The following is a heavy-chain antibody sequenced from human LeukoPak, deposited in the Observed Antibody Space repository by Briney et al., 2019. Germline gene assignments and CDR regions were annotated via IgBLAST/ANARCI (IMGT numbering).Heavy chain of an antibody. J-gene: IGHJ6*03. CDR2: INPNSGGT. D-gene: IGHD1-1*01. CDR1: GYTFTRYD. Sequence: ASVKVSCKASGYTFTRYDINWVRQAPGQGLEWMGWINPNSGGTNYAQKFQGRVTMTRDTSITTAYMELSRLRSDDTAVYYCARGRYNWNDGYYYYMDVWGKGTTVTISS. V-gene: IGHV1-2*02. CDR3: ARGRYNWNDGYYYYMDV.